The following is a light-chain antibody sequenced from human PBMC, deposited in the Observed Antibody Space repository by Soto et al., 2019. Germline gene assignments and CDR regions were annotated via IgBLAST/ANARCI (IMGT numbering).Light chain of an antibody. Sequence: DIQMTQSPSSLSASVGDSVTITCLASQGINNYLAWYQQKPGKVPVLLIYSASTLKSGVPSRFSGRGAGTDFTLTISSLQPEDFATYYCQQYNTFSLWTFGQGTKVDI. CDR2: SAS. J-gene: IGKJ1*01. V-gene: IGKV1-27*01. CDR3: QQYNTFSLWT. CDR1: QGINNY.